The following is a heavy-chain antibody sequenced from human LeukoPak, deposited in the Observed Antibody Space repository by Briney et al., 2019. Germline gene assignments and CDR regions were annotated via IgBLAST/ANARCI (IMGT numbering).Heavy chain of an antibody. V-gene: IGHV1-8*03. CDR1: GYTFTSYD. CDR2: MNPNSGNT. CDR3: ARGRRGYCSGDSCLEYFQH. D-gene: IGHD2-15*01. Sequence: ASVKVSCKASGYTFTSYDINWVRQATGQGLEWMGWMNPNSGNTGYAQKFQGRVTITRSTSISTAYMELSSLRSEDTAVYYCARGRRGYCSGDSCLEYFQHWGQGTLATVSS. J-gene: IGHJ1*01.